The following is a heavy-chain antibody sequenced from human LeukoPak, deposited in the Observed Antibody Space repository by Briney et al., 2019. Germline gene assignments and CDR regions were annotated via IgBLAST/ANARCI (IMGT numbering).Heavy chain of an antibody. J-gene: IGHJ3*02. CDR2: ISYDGSNK. CDR1: GFTFSSYG. CDR3: AKVKRSSSWYSAFDI. V-gene: IGHV3-30*18. D-gene: IGHD6-13*01. Sequence: GGSLRLSCAASGFTFSSYGMHWVRQAPGKGLEWVAVISYDGSNKYYADSVKGRFTISRDNSKNTLYLQMNSLRAEDTAVYYCAKVKRSSSWYSAFDIWGQGTMVTVSS.